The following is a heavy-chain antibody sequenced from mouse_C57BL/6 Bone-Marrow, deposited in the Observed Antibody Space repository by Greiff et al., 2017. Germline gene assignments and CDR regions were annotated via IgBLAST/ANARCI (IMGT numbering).Heavy chain of an antibody. J-gene: IGHJ3*01. Sequence: EVKLMESGGDLVKPGGSLKLSCAASGFTFSSYGMSWVRQTPDKRLAWVATLSSGGSYTYSPDSVKGRFTISRDNAKNTLYLQMSSLKSEDTAMYDCAIRGVTTGGGFAYWGQGTLVTVSA. CDR2: LSSGGSYT. V-gene: IGHV5-6*02. CDR3: AIRGVTTGGGFAY. CDR1: GFTFSSYG. D-gene: IGHD2-2*01.